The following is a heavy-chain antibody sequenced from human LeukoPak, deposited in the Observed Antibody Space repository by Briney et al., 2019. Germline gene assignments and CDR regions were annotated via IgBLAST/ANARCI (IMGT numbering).Heavy chain of an antibody. CDR2: VNYSGST. CDR3: ARDLYGMDV. Sequence: SETLSLTCAVSGGSFTGYYWSWIRQPPGKGLEWIGEVNYSGSTNYHPSLKSRVSISVDTSENQFSLELNSVTAADTAVYYCARDLYGMDVWGQGTTVTVSS. V-gene: IGHV4-34*01. J-gene: IGHJ6*02. CDR1: GGSFTGYY.